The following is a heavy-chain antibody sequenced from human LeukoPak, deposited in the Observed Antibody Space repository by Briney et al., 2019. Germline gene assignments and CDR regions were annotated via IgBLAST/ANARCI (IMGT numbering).Heavy chain of an antibody. CDR3: ARVITTLTTYYYYGMDV. D-gene: IGHD4-11*01. J-gene: IGHJ6*02. Sequence: VGSLRLSCAASGFTFSTCAMNWVRQAPGKGREWVSSISSSSSYIYYADSEKGRFTISRDNAKNSLFLQMNSLRAEDTAVYYCARVITTLTTYYYYGMDVWGQGTTVTVSS. CDR1: GFTFSTCA. V-gene: IGHV3-21*01. CDR2: ISSSSSYI.